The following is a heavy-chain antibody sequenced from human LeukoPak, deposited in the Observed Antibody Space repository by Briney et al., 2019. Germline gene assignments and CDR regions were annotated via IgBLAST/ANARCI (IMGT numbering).Heavy chain of an antibody. V-gene: IGHV4-4*07. J-gene: IGHJ6*03. CDR3: SGQLWLGAGYYMDV. Sequence: PSETLSLTCTVSGGSITGYHWGWIRQPAGKGLEWIGRIYSSGNTYFDPSLKSRVTFSVDKWKNQFSLDLSSVTAADTAVYYCSGQLWLGAGYYMDVWGKGTPVTVSS. CDR1: GGSITGYH. D-gene: IGHD3-10*01. CDR2: IYSSGNT.